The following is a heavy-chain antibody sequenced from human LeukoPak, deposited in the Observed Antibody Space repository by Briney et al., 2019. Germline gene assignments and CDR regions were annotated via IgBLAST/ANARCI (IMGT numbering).Heavy chain of an antibody. D-gene: IGHD3-10*01. V-gene: IGHV1-2*04. J-gene: IGHJ4*02. CDR1: GYTFTGYY. CDR2: INPNSGGT. CDR3: ARTPYYYGSGSYYRPSPYYFDY. Sequence: ASVKVSCKASGYTFTGYYMHWVRQAPGQGLEWMGWINPNSGGTNYAQKFQGWVTMTRDTSISTAYMELSRLKSDDTAVYYCARTPYYYGSGSYYRPSPYYFDYWGQGTLVTVSS.